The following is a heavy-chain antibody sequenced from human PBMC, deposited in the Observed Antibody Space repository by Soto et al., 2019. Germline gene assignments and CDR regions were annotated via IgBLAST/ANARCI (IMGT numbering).Heavy chain of an antibody. CDR2: INHSGST. CDR1: GGSFSSYY. V-gene: IGHV4-34*01. J-gene: IGHJ5*02. D-gene: IGHD5-18*01. Sequence: SSETLSLTCAVYGGSFSSYYWSWIRQPPGKGLEWIGEINHSGSTNYNPSLKSRVTISVDTSKNQFSLKLSSVTAADTAVYYCARTWIQPHNWFDPWGQGTLVTVSS. CDR3: ARTWIQPHNWFDP.